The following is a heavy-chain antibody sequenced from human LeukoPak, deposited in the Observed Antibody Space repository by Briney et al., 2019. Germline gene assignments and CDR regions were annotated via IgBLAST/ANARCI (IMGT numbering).Heavy chain of an antibody. D-gene: IGHD6-13*01. J-gene: IGHJ4*02. Sequence: SETLSLICTVSGGSISTYYWNWIRKTPGKGLEWIGFMQYTGNSKYNPSLKSRVTMLVDTSKNQFSLKLSSVTAADTAVYYCARFAPSRTFDYWGQGTLVTVSS. CDR3: ARFAPSRTFDY. CDR2: MQYTGNS. V-gene: IGHV4-59*01. CDR1: GGSISTYY.